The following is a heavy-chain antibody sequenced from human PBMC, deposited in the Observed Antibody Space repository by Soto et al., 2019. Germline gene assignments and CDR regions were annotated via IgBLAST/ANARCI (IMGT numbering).Heavy chain of an antibody. J-gene: IGHJ4*02. CDR3: TTQEGGYSGYDAPN. D-gene: IGHD5-12*01. CDR1: GFTFSGST. Sequence: PGGSLRLSCAASGFTFSGSTMHWVRQASGKGLEWVGRIRSKANSYATAYAPSVKGRFTISRDDSKNTAYLHMNSLKTEDTAVYYCTTQEGGYSGYDAPNWVQGTLVTVSS. V-gene: IGHV3-73*01. CDR2: IRSKANSYAT.